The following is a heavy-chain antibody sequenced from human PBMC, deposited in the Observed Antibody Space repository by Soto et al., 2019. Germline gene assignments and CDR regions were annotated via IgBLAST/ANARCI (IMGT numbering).Heavy chain of an antibody. D-gene: IGHD6-19*01. J-gene: IGHJ4*02. CDR2: ISASGVST. Sequence: EVQLLESGGGLLQPGGSLRLSCAASGFTFSSYAMSWVRQAPGKGLEWVSGISASGVSTYYADSVKGRFTISRDNSENTLYLQMNSLRAEDTALYYCAQDRKTGSGWYWDYWGQGTLVTVSS. CDR1: GFTFSSYA. V-gene: IGHV3-23*01. CDR3: AQDRKTGSGWYWDY.